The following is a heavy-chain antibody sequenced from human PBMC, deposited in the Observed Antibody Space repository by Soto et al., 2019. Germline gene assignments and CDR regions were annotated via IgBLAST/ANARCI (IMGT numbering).Heavy chain of an antibody. CDR1: GYTFTSDD. V-gene: IGHV1-8*01. CDR3: ARSTNDYGDRH. J-gene: IGHJ4*02. D-gene: IGHD4-17*01. Sequence: QVQLVQSGAEVKKPGASVKASCKASGYTFTSDDINWARQATGQWREWMGWMNPNSGNTGDAPKFQGRVTMTRNTSISTAYTELSSLRSEDTAVYYCARSTNDYGDRHWGQGTLVTVSS. CDR2: MNPNSGNT.